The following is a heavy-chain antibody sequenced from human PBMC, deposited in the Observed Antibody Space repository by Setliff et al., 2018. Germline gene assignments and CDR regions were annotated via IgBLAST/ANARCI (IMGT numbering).Heavy chain of an antibody. CDR3: VRRTYYYDTSPMGWFDP. D-gene: IGHD3-22*01. J-gene: IGHJ5*02. CDR2: LHTSGTT. V-gene: IGHV4-61*02. Sequence: SETLSLTCAVSGGSITSGSYYWSWIRQPAGEGLEWIGRLHTSGTTVYNPSLKGRVTISADTSTNHFSLKLSSVTAADTAVYYCVRRTYYYDTSPMGWFDPWGQGILVTVSS. CDR1: GGSITSGSYY.